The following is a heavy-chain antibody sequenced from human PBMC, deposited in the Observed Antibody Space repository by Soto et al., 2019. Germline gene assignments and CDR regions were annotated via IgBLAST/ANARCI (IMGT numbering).Heavy chain of an antibody. V-gene: IGHV4-31*01. D-gene: IGHD2-2*01. CDR1: GGSISSGGYY. CDR3: AREDIVVVPAAMSSGMGV. Sequence: PSETLSLTCTVSGGSISSGGYYWSWIRQHPGKGLEWIGYIYYSGSTYYNPSLKSQVTISVDTSKNQFSLKLSSVTAADTAVYYFAREDIVVVPAAMSSGMGVWGQGTTVTVSS. CDR2: IYYSGST. J-gene: IGHJ6*02.